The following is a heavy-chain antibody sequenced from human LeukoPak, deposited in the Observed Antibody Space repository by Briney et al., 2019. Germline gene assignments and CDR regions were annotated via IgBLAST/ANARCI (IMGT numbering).Heavy chain of an antibody. J-gene: IGHJ4*02. CDR2: IKQDGSEK. D-gene: IGHD4-23*01. CDR3: ARDGTYGGTPVDY. V-gene: IGHV3-7*01. Sequence: GGSLRLSCAASGFTFSSYWMSWVRQAPGKGLEWVANIKQDGSEKYYVDSVKGRFTTSRDNAKNSLYLQMNSLRAEDTAVYYCARDGTYGGTPVDYWGQGTLVTVSS. CDR1: GFTFSSYW.